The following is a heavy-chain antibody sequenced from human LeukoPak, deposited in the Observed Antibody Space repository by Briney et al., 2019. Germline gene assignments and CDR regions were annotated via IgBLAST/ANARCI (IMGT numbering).Heavy chain of an antibody. Sequence: GGSLRLSCTASGFTFGDYVMSWVRQAPGKGLEWVGFIRSKVYGATIEYAASVKGRFTISRDDSKSIAYLQMNSLETEDTAVYYCTREKWGSFAVRLDAFDIWGQGTMVTVSS. CDR1: GFTFGDYV. V-gene: IGHV3-49*04. D-gene: IGHD3-16*01. J-gene: IGHJ3*02. CDR3: TREKWGSFAVRLDAFDI. CDR2: IRSKVYGATI.